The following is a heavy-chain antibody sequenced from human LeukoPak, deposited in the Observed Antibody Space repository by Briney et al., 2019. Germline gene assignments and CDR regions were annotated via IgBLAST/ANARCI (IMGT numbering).Heavy chain of an antibody. V-gene: IGHV3-48*03. CDR2: IGPDGSYK. CDR1: ELIFNTYE. J-gene: IGHJ4*02. D-gene: IGHD1-7*01. Sequence: PGGSLRLSCAASELIFNTYELHWVRQTPGKGLEWISYIGPDGSYKLYVDSVRGRFTISRDNARNSWFLQMNSLRAEDTAIYYCATELELGSISDGFEYWGQGSPVTVSS. CDR3: ATELELGSISDGFEY.